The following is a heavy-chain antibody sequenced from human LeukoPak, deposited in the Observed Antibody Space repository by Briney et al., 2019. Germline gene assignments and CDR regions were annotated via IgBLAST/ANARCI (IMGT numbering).Heavy chain of an antibody. J-gene: IGHJ4*02. CDR1: GFTFSSYS. D-gene: IGHD3-3*01. CDR2: MSSGSRYI. Sequence: PGGSLRLSCAASGFTFSSYSMTWVRQAPGEGLEWVSSMSSGSRYIYYADSVRGRFTISRDNAKNSLYLLMNSLRAEDTAVYYCARDRPTGASRLFVVQWGQGTLVTVSS. CDR3: ARDRPTGASRLFVVQ. V-gene: IGHV3-21*01.